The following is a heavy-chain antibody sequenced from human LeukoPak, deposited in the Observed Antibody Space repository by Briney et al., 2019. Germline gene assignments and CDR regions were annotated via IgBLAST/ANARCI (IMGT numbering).Heavy chain of an antibody. J-gene: IGHJ4*02. CDR2: ISWNSGSI. D-gene: IGHD1-26*01. CDR3: AKGRSWEINGDFDY. Sequence: GGSLRLSCAASGFTFNSYVMSWVRLAPGKGLEWVSGISWNSGSIGYADSVKGRFTISRDNAKNSLYLQMTSLRAEDTALYYCAKGRSWEINGDFDYWGQGTLVTVSS. V-gene: IGHV3-9*01. CDR1: GFTFNSYV.